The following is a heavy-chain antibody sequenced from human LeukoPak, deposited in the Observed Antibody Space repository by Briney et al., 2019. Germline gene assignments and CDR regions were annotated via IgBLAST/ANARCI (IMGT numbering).Heavy chain of an antibody. V-gene: IGHV4-34*01. CDR3: ASNGDDFWSGYSDY. D-gene: IGHD3-3*01. J-gene: IGHJ4*02. CDR1: GGSFSGYY. CDR2: INHSGST. Sequence: SETLSLTCAVYGGSFSGYYWCWIRQPPGKGLEWIGEINHSGSTNYNPSLKSRVTISVDTSKNQFSLKLSSVTAADTAVYYCASNGDDFWSGYSDYWGQGTLVTVSS.